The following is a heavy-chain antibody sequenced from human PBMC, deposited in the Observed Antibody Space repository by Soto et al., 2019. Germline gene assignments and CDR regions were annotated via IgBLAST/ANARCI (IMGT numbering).Heavy chain of an antibody. CDR3: AKVISTSGSSL. D-gene: IGHD3-10*01. J-gene: IGHJ4*02. CDR1: GFTFSTYA. CDR2: ISGSGST. Sequence: GGSLRLSCAAAGFTFSTYAMTWVRQAPGKGLAWLSSISGSGSTYYADSVKGRFTISRDNSKNTLYLQMNSLRAEDTAVYYCAKVISTSGSSLWGRGTLVTVSS. V-gene: IGHV3-23*01.